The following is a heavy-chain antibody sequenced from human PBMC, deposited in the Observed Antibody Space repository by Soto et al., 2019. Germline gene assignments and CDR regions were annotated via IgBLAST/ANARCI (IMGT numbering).Heavy chain of an antibody. CDR2: IYYSGST. D-gene: IGHD5-18*01. CDR3: ARDLRSYGKGGWYYYGMDV. CDR1: GGSISSYY. J-gene: IGHJ6*02. Sequence: PSETLSLTCTVSGGSISSYYCSWIRQPPGKGLEWIGYIYYSGSTNYNPSLKSRVTISVDTSKNQFSLKLSSVTAADTAVYYCARDLRSYGKGGWYYYGMDVWGQGTTVTVSS. V-gene: IGHV4-59*01.